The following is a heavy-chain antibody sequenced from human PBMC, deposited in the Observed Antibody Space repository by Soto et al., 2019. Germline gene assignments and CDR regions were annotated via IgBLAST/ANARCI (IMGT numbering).Heavy chain of an antibody. CDR2: IYYSGAT. CDR1: GDSMGTGGHY. Sequence: SETLSLTCTVSGDSMGTGGHYYNWIRQVPGKGLEWIGYIYYSGATHYSPSLRPRATISRDTSKNQFSLTLISVTAADTALYYGARNKDLRPTGWACWDQGIKVTVSS. V-gene: IGHV4-31*03. CDR3: ARNKDLRPTGWAC. D-gene: IGHD6-19*01. J-gene: IGHJ4*02.